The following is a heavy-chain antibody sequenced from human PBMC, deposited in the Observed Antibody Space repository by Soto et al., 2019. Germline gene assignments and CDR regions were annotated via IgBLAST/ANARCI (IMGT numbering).Heavy chain of an antibody. V-gene: IGHV3-23*01. J-gene: IGHJ4*02. CDR1: GFTFSSYA. Sequence: PSGSLRLSCXASGFTFSSYAMTWVLPAQGKWLEWVSAISGSGGSTYYADSVKGRFTISRDNSKNTLYMQMNSLRAEDTAVYYCAKGPFSSGSVRFDYWGQGTQVTVSS. CDR3: AKGPFSSGSVRFDY. D-gene: IGHD6-19*01. CDR2: ISGSGGST.